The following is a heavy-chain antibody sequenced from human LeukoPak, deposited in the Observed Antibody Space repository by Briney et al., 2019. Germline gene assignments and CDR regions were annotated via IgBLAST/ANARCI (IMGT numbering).Heavy chain of an antibody. CDR2: ISSSSSYI. Sequence: GGSLRLSCAASGFTFSSYSMNWVRQAPGKGLEGVSSISSSSSYIYYADPVKGRFTIATDNAKNSLYLQMNSLRAEDTAVYYCAGPFDSTLDYWGQGTLVTVSS. J-gene: IGHJ4*02. CDR1: GFTFSSYS. D-gene: IGHD6-13*01. CDR3: AGPFDSTLDY. V-gene: IGHV3-21*01.